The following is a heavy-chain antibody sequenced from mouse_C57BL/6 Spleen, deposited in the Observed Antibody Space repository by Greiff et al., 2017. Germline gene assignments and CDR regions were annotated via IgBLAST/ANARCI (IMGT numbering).Heavy chain of an antibody. J-gene: IGHJ3*01. Sequence: EVKLMESGGGLVQPKGSLKLSCAASGFSFNTYAMNWVRQAPGKGLEWVARIRSKSNNYATYYADSVKDRFTISRDDSESMLYLQMNNLKTEDTAMYYCHVGYGSSWAWFAYWGQGTLVTVSA. CDR1: GFSFNTYA. CDR3: HVGYGSSWAWFAY. D-gene: IGHD1-1*01. CDR2: IRSKSNNYAT. V-gene: IGHV10-1*01.